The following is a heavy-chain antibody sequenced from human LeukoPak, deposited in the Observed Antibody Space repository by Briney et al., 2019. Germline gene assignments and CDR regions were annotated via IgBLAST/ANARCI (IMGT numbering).Heavy chain of an antibody. CDR3: ARDTIFGVVTPSIFQH. J-gene: IGHJ1*01. CDR1: GGTFSSYA. V-gene: IGHV1-69*05. CDR2: IIPIFGTA. D-gene: IGHD3-3*01. Sequence: SVKVSCKASGGTFSSYAISWVRQAPGQGLEWMGGIIPIFGTANYAQKFQGRVTITTDESTSTAYMELSSLRSEDTAVYYCARDTIFGVVTPSIFQHWGQGTLVTVSS.